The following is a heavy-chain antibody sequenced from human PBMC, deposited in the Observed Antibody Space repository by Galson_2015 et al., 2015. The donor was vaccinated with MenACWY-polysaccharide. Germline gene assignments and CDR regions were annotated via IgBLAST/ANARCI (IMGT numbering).Heavy chain of an antibody. Sequence: SLRLSCAASGFTFSTYYMHWVRQAPGKGLVWVSRISTDGSSTIYADSVKGRFTISRDNAKNTLYLQMNSLRAEDTAVYYCERTLIVGAHWFDCWCQGTLVTVSS. CDR2: ISTDGSST. D-gene: IGHD1-26*01. J-gene: IGHJ4*02. V-gene: IGHV3-74*01. CDR1: GFTFSTYY. CDR3: ERTLIVGAHWFDC.